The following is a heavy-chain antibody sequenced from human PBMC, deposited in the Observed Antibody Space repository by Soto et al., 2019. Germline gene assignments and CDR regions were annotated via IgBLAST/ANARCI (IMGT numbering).Heavy chain of an antibody. Sequence: QMNLVESGGGVVQPGRSLRLSCAASGFVFSDYGMHWVRQAPGKGLEWVALITNDGNNEYYRESVKGRFSISRGRSTNTGYLLSSRLRPEDTGAYCWAKGGPVGGRHFYTAVDVWGEGTT. V-gene: IGHV3-30*18. D-gene: IGHD2-2*02. CDR1: GFVFSDYG. J-gene: IGHJ6*02. CDR3: AKGGPVGGRHFYTAVDV. CDR2: ITNDGNNE.